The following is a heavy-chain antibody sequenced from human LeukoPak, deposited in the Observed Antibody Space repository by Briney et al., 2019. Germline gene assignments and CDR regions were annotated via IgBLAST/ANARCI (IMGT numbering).Heavy chain of an antibody. V-gene: IGHV4-4*02. CDR3: ATSGGTLGPTNYFAY. D-gene: IGHD3-16*01. CDR1: GGSISSSNW. CDR2: IHHSGGT. J-gene: IGHJ4*02. Sequence: SETLSLTCAVSGGSISSSNWWSWVRQPPGKGLEWIGEIHHSGGTNYSPSLKSRVTISVDTSKNQFSLKLSSVTAADTAVYYCATSGGTLGPTNYFAYWGQGTLVTVSS.